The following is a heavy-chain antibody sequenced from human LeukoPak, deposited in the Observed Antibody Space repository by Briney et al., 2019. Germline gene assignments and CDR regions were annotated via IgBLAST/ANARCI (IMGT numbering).Heavy chain of an antibody. D-gene: IGHD3-22*01. CDR2: IRSKAYGGTT. V-gene: IGHV3-49*04. CDR3: TRDRVVRGTGALDSSGYYWSFDY. Sequence: GGSLRLSCTASGFTFGDYAMSWVRQAPGKGLEWVGFIRSKAYGGTTEYAASVKGRFTISRDDSKSIAYLQMNSLRTEDTAVYYCTRDRVVRGTGALDSSGYYWSFDYWGQGTLVTVSS. CDR1: GFTFGDYA. J-gene: IGHJ4*02.